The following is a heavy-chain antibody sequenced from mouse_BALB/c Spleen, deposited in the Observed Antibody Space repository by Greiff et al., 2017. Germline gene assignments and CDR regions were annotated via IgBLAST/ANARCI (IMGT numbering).Heavy chain of an antibody. V-gene: IGHV3-2*02. J-gene: IGHJ4*01. CDR3: ARWNDYEDAMDY. D-gene: IGHD2-4*01. CDR1: GYSITSDYA. CDR2: ISYSGST. Sequence: EVKLLESGPGLVKPSQSLSLTCTVTGYSITSDYAWNWIRQFPGNKLEWMGYISYSGSTSYNPSLKSRISITRDTSKNQFFLQLNSVTTEDTATYYCARWNDYEDAMDYWGQGTSVTVSS.